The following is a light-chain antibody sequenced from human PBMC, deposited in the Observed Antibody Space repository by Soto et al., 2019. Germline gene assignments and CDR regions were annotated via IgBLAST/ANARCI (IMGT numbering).Light chain of an antibody. J-gene: IGLJ2*01. CDR3: QTWDTGAVV. Sequence: QLVLTQSPSASASLGASVKLTCTLSSGHSSYAIEWHQQQPEKGPRYLMKLNGDGSHTKGDGIPDRFSASSSGPERYLTISSLQSEDEADYYCQTWDTGAVVFGGGTKLTVL. V-gene: IGLV4-69*01. CDR2: LNGDGSH. CDR1: SGHSSYA.